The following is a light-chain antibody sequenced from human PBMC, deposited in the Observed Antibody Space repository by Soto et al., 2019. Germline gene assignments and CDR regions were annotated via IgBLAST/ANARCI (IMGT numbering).Light chain of an antibody. CDR2: EVT. CDR3: SSYAGSNNLV. V-gene: IGLV2-8*01. J-gene: IGLJ2*01. CDR1: SSDVGGYNY. Sequence: QSALTQPPSASGSPGQSVTISCTGTSSDVGGYNYVSWYQQHPGKAPKLMIYEVTKRPSWVPDRFSGSKPGNTASLTVSGPQAEDEADYYCSSYAGSNNLVFGGGTKLTVL.